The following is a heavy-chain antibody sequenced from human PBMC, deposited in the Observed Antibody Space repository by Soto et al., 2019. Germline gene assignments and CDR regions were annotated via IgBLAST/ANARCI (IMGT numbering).Heavy chain of an antibody. CDR2: IYYSGST. V-gene: IGHV4-39*01. D-gene: IGHD3-9*01. Sequence: SETLSLTCTVSGGSISSSSYYWGWIRQPPGKGLEWIGSIYYSGSTYYNPSLKSRVTISVDTSKNQFSLKLSSVTAADTAVYYCASEIPHYDILTGPPLYGMDVWGQGTTVTVS. CDR1: GGSISSSSYY. J-gene: IGHJ6*02. CDR3: ASEIPHYDILTGPPLYGMDV.